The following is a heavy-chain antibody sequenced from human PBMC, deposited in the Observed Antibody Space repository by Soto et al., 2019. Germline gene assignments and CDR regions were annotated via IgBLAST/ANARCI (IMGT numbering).Heavy chain of an antibody. CDR2: VSLTGDRT. CDR3: ARGGGYCTPTSCAIDS. Sequence: GGSQRQSGVASKFSFSSYEMSRFRQAAGKGLEWVSRVSLTGDRTNYAGSVKGRFTVSRDNFKNTLYLEMDSLRPEDTAIYYCARGGGYCTPTSCAIDSWGRGTPVTVSS. D-gene: IGHD2-8*01. V-gene: IGHV3-23*01. J-gene: IGHJ4*02. CDR1: KFSFSSYE.